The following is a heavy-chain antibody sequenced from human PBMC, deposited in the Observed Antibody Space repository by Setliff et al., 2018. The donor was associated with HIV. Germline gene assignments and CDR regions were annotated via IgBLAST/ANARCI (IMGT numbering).Heavy chain of an antibody. CDR2: IYPGDSDI. J-gene: IGHJ6*03. V-gene: IGHV5-51*01. CDR3: VRHRSAVAGTRIGYCYYMDV. Sequence: GESLKISCEASGYTFTNYWIGWVRQMPGKGLEWMGIIYPGDSDIIYSPSFQGQVTISADKSITTAYLQWSSLKASDTAIYCCVRHRSAVAGTRIGYCYYMDVWGKGTTVTVSS. D-gene: IGHD6-19*01. CDR1: GYTFTNYW.